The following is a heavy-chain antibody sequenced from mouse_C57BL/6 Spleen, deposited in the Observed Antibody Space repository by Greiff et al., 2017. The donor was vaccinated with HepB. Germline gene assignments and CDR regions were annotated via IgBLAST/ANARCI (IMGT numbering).Heavy chain of an antibody. CDR1: GFTFSDYG. CDR2: ISSGSSTI. V-gene: IGHV5-17*01. J-gene: IGHJ2*01. CDR3: ARGSNYVNY. D-gene: IGHD2-5*01. Sequence: EVQLVESGGGLVKPGGSLKLSCAASGFTFSDYGMHWVRQAPEKGLEWVAYISSGSSTIYYADTVTGRFTNSRDNDKNTLFLEMTSLRSEDTAMYYCARGSNYVNYWGQGTTLTVSS.